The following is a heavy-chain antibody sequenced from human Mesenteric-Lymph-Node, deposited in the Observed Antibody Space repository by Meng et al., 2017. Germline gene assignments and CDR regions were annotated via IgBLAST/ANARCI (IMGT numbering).Heavy chain of an antibody. CDR1: GFTFSSYE. Sequence: GESLKISCAASGFTFSSYEMNWVRQAPGKGLEWVSYISSSGSTIYYADSVKGRFTISRDNAKNSLYLQMNSLRAEDTAVYYCAREGYYYDSSGYSGGFDYWGQGTLVTVSS. V-gene: IGHV3-48*03. CDR3: AREGYYYDSSGYSGGFDY. CDR2: ISSSGSTI. D-gene: IGHD3-22*01. J-gene: IGHJ4*02.